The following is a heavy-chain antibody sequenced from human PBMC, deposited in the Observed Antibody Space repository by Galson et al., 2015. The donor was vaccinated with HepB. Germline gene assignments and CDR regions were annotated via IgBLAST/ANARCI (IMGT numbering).Heavy chain of an antibody. V-gene: IGHV3-23*01. CDR1: GFTFSSYA. J-gene: IGHJ4*02. CDR3: AKDGVGATTGTFDY. CDR2: ISGSGGST. Sequence: SLRLSCVASGFTFSSYAMSWVRQAPGKGLEWVSAISGSGGSTYYADSVKGRFTISRDNSKNTLYLQMNSLRAEDTAVYYCAKDGVGATTGTFDYWGQGTLVTVSS. D-gene: IGHD1-26*01.